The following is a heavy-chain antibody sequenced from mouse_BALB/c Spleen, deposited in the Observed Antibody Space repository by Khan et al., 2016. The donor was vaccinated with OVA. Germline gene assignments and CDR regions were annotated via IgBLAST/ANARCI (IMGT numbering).Heavy chain of an antibody. CDR2: IAPANGNT. D-gene: IGHD2-3*01. Sequence: EVQLQQSGAELVKPGASVKLSCTASGFNIKDTYMHWVKQRPEQGLEWIGRIAPANGNTKYDPKFQDKATITADTSSHISYLQLSSLTSEDTAGDYCADHSDGTQNIDVWGEGTTVTVSS. V-gene: IGHV14-3*02. CDR3: ADHSDGTQNIDV. CDR1: GFNIKDTY. J-gene: IGHJ1*01.